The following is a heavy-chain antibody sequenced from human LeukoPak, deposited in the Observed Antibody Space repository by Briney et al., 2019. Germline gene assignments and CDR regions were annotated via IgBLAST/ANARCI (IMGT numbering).Heavy chain of an antibody. CDR3: ARDGIVVVVAADNYFDY. D-gene: IGHD2-15*01. J-gene: IGHJ4*02. CDR2: IIPIFGTA. Sequence: SVKVSCKASGGTFSSYAISWVRQAPGQGLEWMGGIIPIFGTANYAQKLQGRVTMTTDTSTSTAYMELRSLRSDDTAVYYCARDGIVVVVAADNYFDYWGQGTLVTVSS. V-gene: IGHV1-69*05. CDR1: GGTFSSYA.